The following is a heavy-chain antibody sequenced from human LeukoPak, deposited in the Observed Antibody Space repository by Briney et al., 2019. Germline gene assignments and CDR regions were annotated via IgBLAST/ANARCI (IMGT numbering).Heavy chain of an antibody. Sequence: PGGSLRLSCAASGFIFSSYSMNWVRQAPGKGLEWVSYISSSGNTIYYADSVKGRFTISRDNAKNSLYPQMDSLRDEDTAVYYCAIRTGYYGSGSPHGMDVWGQGTTVTVSS. CDR1: GFIFSSYS. V-gene: IGHV3-48*02. CDR2: ISSSGNTI. D-gene: IGHD3-10*01. CDR3: AIRTGYYGSGSPHGMDV. J-gene: IGHJ6*02.